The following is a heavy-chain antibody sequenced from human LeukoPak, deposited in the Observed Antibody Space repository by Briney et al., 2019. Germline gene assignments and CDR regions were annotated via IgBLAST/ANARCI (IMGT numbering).Heavy chain of an antibody. CDR2: IDSGGSTL. CDR1: GFTFSSYE. D-gene: IGHD5-18*01. Sequence: GGSLRLSCAASGFTFSSYEMNWVRQAPGKGLEWVSYIDSGGSTLYYADSVKGRFTISRDNSKNTLHLQMNSLRAEDTAVYYCARDQYSYAHAAHWGQGTLVTVSS. J-gene: IGHJ4*02. V-gene: IGHV3-48*03. CDR3: ARDQYSYAHAAH.